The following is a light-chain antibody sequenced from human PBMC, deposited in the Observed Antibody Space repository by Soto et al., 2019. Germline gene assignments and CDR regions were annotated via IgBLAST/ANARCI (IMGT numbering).Light chain of an antibody. CDR2: DTS. CDR3: QQHGTSPIT. CDR1: QGIGDT. V-gene: IGKV3D-15*02. Sequence: EVVMRQSPATLSVSPGEGATLSCSASQGIGDTLAWYQHKPGQTPRLLIYDTSTRATGVPTRFSGSRSGTDFTLTISRLEPEDFAVYYCQQHGTSPITFGQGTRLEIK. J-gene: IGKJ5*01.